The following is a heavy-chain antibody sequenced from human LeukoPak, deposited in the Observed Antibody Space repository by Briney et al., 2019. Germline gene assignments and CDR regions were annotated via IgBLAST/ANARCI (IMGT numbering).Heavy chain of an antibody. V-gene: IGHV4-59*01. Sequence: SETLSLTCTVSGGSISSYYWSRIRQPPGKGLEWIGYIYYSGSTNYNPSLKSRVTISVDTSKNQFSLKLSSVTAADTAVYYCARDRSGNYGMDVWGQGTTVTVSS. CDR2: IYYSGST. J-gene: IGHJ6*02. CDR3: ARDRSGNYGMDV. CDR1: GGSISSYY. D-gene: IGHD1-26*01.